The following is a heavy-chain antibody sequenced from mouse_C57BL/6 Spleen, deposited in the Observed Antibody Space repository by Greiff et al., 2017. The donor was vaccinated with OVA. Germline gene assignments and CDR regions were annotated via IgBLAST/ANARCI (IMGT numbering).Heavy chain of an antibody. V-gene: IGHV2-2*01. CDR3: ARLGDYGSSSYAMDY. CDR1: GFSLTSYG. CDR2: IWSGGST. D-gene: IGHD1-1*01. J-gene: IGHJ4*01. Sequence: QVQLKQSGPGLVQPSQSLSITCTVSGFSLTSYGVHWVRQSPGKGLEWLGVIWSGGSTDSNAAFISRLSISKDNSKSQVFFKMNSLQADDTATYDCARLGDYGSSSYAMDYWGKGTSVTVSS.